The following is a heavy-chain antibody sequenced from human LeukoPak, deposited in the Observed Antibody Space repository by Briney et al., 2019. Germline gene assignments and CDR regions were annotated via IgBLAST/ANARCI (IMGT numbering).Heavy chain of an antibody. D-gene: IGHD6-19*01. J-gene: IGHJ4*02. CDR1: GFTFSGYE. Sequence: PGGSLRLSCAASGFTFSGYEMNWVRQAPGKGLEWVSYISSTGSTMYYSDSVKGRFTISRDNAKNSLYLQMNSLRAEDTAVYYCERWLGSGFYYFDYRGQGTLVTVSS. V-gene: IGHV3-48*03. CDR3: ERWLGSGFYYFDY. CDR2: ISSTGSTM.